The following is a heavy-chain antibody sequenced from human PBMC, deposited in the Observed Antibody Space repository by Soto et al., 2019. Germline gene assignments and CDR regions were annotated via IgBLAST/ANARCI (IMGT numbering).Heavy chain of an antibody. D-gene: IGHD5-18*01. Sequence: QVQLQGSGPGQVKPSETQSLTYTVSGDSISDYFYWSWIRQPAGKGLEWIGRIYTDGTTKYNPSLKSRVTLSLDKSKNQFSLRLSSVTAADTAVYYFARIPVDTSMIYWLDPWGQGTLVTVSS. CDR1: GDSISDYFY. CDR2: IYTDGTT. J-gene: IGHJ5*02. V-gene: IGHV4-4*07. CDR3: ARIPVDTSMIYWLDP.